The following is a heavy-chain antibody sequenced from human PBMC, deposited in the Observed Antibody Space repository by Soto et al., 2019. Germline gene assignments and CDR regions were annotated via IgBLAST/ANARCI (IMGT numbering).Heavy chain of an antibody. CDR3: ARGLGYCSSTSCYSTFNY. CDR1: GYTFTSYG. Sequence: VASVKVSCKASGYTFTSYGISWVRQAPGQGLEWTGWISAYNGNTNYAQKLQGRVTMTTDTSTSTAYMELRSLRSDDTAVYYCARGLGYCSSTSCYSTFNYWGQGTLVTVSS. J-gene: IGHJ4*02. D-gene: IGHD2-2*01. V-gene: IGHV1-18*01. CDR2: ISAYNGNT.